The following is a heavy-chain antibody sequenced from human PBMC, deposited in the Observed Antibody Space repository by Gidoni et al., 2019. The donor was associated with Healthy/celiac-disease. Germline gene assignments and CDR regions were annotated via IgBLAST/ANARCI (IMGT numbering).Heavy chain of an antibody. CDR3: ARHVVRDFWSGYLGY. Sequence: EVQLVQSGAEVKKHGASLRISCTGSGSSFTSYWNSWVRQMPGKCLEWMGRIDPSDSYTNDSPSFQGHVTISADKSISTAYLQWSSLKASDTAMYYCARHVVRDFWSGYLGYWGQGTLVTVSS. J-gene: IGHJ4*02. V-gene: IGHV5-10-1*01. D-gene: IGHD3-3*01. CDR1: GSSFTSYW. CDR2: IDPSDSYT.